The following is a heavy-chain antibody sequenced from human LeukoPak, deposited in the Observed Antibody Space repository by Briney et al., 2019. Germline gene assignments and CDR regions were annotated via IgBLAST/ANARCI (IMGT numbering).Heavy chain of an antibody. Sequence: SETLSLTCTVSGGSIISSSSYWGWIRQPPGKGLEWIGSIYYSGSTYYNPSLKSRVTISVDRSKNQFSLKLSSVTAADTAVYYCARGYTAMVTGYFDYWGQGTLVTVSS. J-gene: IGHJ4*02. D-gene: IGHD5-18*01. CDR2: IYYSGST. CDR1: GGSIISSSSY. V-gene: IGHV4-39*07. CDR3: ARGYTAMVTGYFDY.